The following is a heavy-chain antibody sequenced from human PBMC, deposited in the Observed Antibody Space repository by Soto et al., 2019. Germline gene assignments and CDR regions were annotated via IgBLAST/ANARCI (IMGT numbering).Heavy chain of an antibody. J-gene: IGHJ3*02. CDR2: IYYSGST. D-gene: IGHD7-27*01. Sequence: QVQLQESGPGLVKPSETLSLTCTVSGGSISSYYWSWIRQPPGKGLEWIGYIYYSGSTNYNPSLTSRVTISVDTSKNQFSLKLSSVTAADTAVYYCARGTYWGSYAFDIWGQGTMVTVSS. CDR1: GGSISSYY. V-gene: IGHV4-59*01. CDR3: ARGTYWGSYAFDI.